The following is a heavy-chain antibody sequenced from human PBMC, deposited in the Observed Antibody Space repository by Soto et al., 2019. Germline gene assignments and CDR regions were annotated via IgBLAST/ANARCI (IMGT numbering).Heavy chain of an antibody. V-gene: IGHV3-9*01. Sequence: SLRLSCSASGFTCDGYAMHWVRQAPGKGLEWVSGISWNSGSIGYADSVKGRFTISRDNAKNSLYLQMSSLRAEDTALYYCAKEADSSTSFYIWVPGDYVDNNAFDIWGQGTLVTVSS. CDR3: AKEADSSTSFYIWVPGDYVDNNAFDI. J-gene: IGHJ3*02. CDR2: ISWNSGSI. D-gene: IGHD2-2*01. CDR1: GFTCDGYA.